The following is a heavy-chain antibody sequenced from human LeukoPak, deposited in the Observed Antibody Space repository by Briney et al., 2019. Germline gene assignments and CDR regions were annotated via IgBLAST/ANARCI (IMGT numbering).Heavy chain of an antibody. V-gene: IGHV3-21*01. J-gene: IGHJ6*02. CDR2: ISSSSSSYI. CDR1: GFTFSSYS. CDR3: ARDRATTDYYYGMDV. Sequence: GGSLRLSCAASGFTFSSYSMNWVRQAPGKGLEWVSSISSSSSSYIYYADSVKGRFTISRDNAKNSLYLQMNSLRAEDTAVYYCARDRATTDYYYGMDVWGQGTTVTVSS. D-gene: IGHD4-17*01.